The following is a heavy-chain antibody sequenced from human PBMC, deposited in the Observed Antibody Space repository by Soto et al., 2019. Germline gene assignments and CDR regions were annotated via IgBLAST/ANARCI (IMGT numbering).Heavy chain of an antibody. D-gene: IGHD3-10*01. V-gene: IGHV4-61*01. CDR1: GGAGSSGRCY. CDR3: ARDSITMVRGVIATHYYYGMDV. Sequence: QVQLQESGPGLVKPSETLSLTCTVSGGAGSSGRCYWSWSRQPPGKGLEWIGFVYYTGSTNYKSSLKSRVTIPLDTYKKQFSRNLTSVTAADTAVYYCARDSITMVRGVIATHYYYGMDVWGPGTTVTVSS. CDR2: VYYTGST. J-gene: IGHJ6*02.